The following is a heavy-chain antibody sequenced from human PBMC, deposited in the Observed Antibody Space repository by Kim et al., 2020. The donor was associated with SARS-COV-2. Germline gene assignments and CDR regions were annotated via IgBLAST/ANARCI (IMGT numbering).Heavy chain of an antibody. CDR1: GDSVSSSSAA. CDR3: ARDLDTNGGSSNYYFYLGV. D-gene: IGHD1-26*01. J-gene: IGHJ6*03. Sequence: SQTLSLTCAISGDSVSSSSAAWSWIRQSPSRGLEWLGRTFYRSKWRSDYAISVRSRVSINSDTSKNQFSLQLSSVTPEDTAVYYCARDLDTNGGSSNYYFYLGVWAKGTSVTVSS. V-gene: IGHV6-1*01. CDR2: TFYRSKWRS.